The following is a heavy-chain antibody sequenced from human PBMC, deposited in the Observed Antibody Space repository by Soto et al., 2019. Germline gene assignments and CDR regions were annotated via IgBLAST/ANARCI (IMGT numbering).Heavy chain of an antibody. V-gene: IGHV3-7*03. CDR3: ARERKGGDFDY. Sequence: EVQLVESRGGLVQPGGSLRLSCDASGFTFSTYWMSWVRQAPGKGLEWVANIKHDVSEKYYVGSVKGRFIISRDNAKTSVYLQMNRLRVEDTAVYYCARERKGGDFDYWGQGTLVTVSS. CDR2: IKHDVSEK. J-gene: IGHJ4*02. D-gene: IGHD2-15*01. CDR1: GFTFSTYW.